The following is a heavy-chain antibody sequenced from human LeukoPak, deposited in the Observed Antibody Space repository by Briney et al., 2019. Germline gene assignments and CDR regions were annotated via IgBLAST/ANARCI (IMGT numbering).Heavy chain of an antibody. J-gene: IGHJ4*02. CDR3: ARTRDDTSGYLSIDS. CDR2: IYHSGST. CDR1: GGSISSYY. Sequence: SETLSLTCPVSGGSISSYYWSFIRQPPGEGLEWIGYIYHSGSTNYNPSFRGRVTMSVDTSKTQFSLRLTSVTATDTAVYYCARTRDDTSGYLSIDSWGQGTLVTVSS. D-gene: IGHD3-22*01. V-gene: IGHV4-59*01.